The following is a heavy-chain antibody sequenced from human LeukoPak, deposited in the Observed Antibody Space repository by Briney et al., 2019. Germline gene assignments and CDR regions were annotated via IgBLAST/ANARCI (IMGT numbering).Heavy chain of an antibody. J-gene: IGHJ4*02. V-gene: IGHV1-18*01. CDR2: ISAYNGNT. CDR1: GYTFTSYG. Sequence: ASVKVSCKASGYTFTSYGISWVRQAPGQGLEWMGWISAYNGNTNYAQKLQGSVTMTTDTSTSTAYMELRSLRSDDTAVYYCARGIAVAGTLYYFDYWGQGTLVTVSS. D-gene: IGHD6-19*01. CDR3: ARGIAVAGTLYYFDY.